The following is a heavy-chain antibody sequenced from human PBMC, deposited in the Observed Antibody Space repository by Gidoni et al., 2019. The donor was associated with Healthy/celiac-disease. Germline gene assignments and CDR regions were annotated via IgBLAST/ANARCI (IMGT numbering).Heavy chain of an antibody. J-gene: IGHJ6*02. CDR1: GGSISSSRYY. V-gene: IGHV4-39*01. CDR3: ASLSAADTGGLDYYGMDV. Sequence: QLQLQESGPGLVTPSETLSLTCTVSGGSISSSRYYWGWIRQPPGKVLEWIGSIYYSGNTYYNPSRKSRVTISVDTSKNQFSRKLSSVTAADTAVYYCASLSAADTGGLDYYGMDVWGQGTTVTVSS. D-gene: IGHD6-13*01. CDR2: IYYSGNT.